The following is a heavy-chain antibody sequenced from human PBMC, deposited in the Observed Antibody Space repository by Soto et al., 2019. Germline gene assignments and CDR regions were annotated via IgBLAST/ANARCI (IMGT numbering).Heavy chain of an antibody. J-gene: IGHJ4*02. Sequence: GESLKISCQCSGYRFTTYWIAWVRQMPGKGLEWMGVIYPGDSDTRYSPSFQGQVTISADSSVTTAYLQWSSLKASDTAIYYCARAITGTSHPYYIDYWGQGTLVTVSS. V-gene: IGHV5-51*01. CDR3: ARAITGTSHPYYIDY. CDR1: GYRFTTYW. CDR2: IYPGDSDT. D-gene: IGHD1-26*01.